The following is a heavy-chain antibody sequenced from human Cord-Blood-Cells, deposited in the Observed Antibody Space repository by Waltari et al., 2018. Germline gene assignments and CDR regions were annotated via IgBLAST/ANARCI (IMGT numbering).Heavy chain of an antibody. CDR3: AKDIMSTGTTDY. V-gene: IGHV3-43*01. Sequence: EVQLVEFGGVVVQPGGSLRLSCAASGFTFDDYTMHWIRQAPGKGLEWVSLISWDSGSTYYADSVKGRFTISRDNSKNSLYLQMNSLRTEDTALYYCAKDIMSTGTTDYWGQGTLVTVSS. J-gene: IGHJ4*02. D-gene: IGHD1-7*01. CDR2: ISWDSGST. CDR1: GFTFDDYT.